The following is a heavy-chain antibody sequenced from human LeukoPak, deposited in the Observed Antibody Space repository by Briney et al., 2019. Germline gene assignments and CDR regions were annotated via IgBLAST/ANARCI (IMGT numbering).Heavy chain of an antibody. V-gene: IGHV4-59*01. CDR3: ARDFSDLDYGGSWFDP. Sequence: PETLSLTCTVSGGSISGYYWSWIRQPPGKGLEWIGYIYYSGRTNYNPSLKSRVTISVDTSKNQFSLRLNSVTAADTAVYYCARDFSDLDYGGSWFDPWGQGTLVTVSS. J-gene: IGHJ5*02. D-gene: IGHD4-23*01. CDR2: IYYSGRT. CDR1: GGSISGYY.